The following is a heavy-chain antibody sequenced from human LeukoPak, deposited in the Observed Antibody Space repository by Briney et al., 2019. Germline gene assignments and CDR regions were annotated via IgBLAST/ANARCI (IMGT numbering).Heavy chain of an antibody. CDR3: AKDIDSSDTILDY. J-gene: IGHJ4*02. Sequence: PGGSLRLSCAASGFTVSSNYMSWVRQAPGKGLEWVSCISSSSNYIYYADSVKGRFTISRDNSKNTLYLQMNSLRAEDTALCYCAKDIDSSDTILDYWGQGTLVTVSS. CDR2: ISSSSNYI. V-gene: IGHV3-21*03. CDR1: GFTVSSNY. D-gene: IGHD6-19*01.